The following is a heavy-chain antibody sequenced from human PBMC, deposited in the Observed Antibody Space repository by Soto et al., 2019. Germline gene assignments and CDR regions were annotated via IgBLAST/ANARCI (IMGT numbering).Heavy chain of an antibody. Sequence: GASVKVSCKASGYTFTGYYMHWVRQAPGQGLEWMGWINPNSGGTNYAQKFQGRVTMTRDTSISTAYMELSRLRSDDTAVYYCARDSYYGSGSYPDWFDPSGQGTLVTVSS. CDR2: INPNSGGT. CDR3: ARDSYYGSGSYPDWFDP. D-gene: IGHD3-10*01. CDR1: GYTFTGYY. J-gene: IGHJ5*02. V-gene: IGHV1-2*02.